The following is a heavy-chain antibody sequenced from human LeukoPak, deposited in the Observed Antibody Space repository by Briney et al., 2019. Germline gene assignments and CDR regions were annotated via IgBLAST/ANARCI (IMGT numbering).Heavy chain of an antibody. CDR1: GYTFTNYDYG. J-gene: IGHJ4*02. D-gene: IGHD2/OR15-2a*01. Sequence: GASVKVSCKASGYTFTNYDYGISWVRQAPGQGLKWVGWISATNGNTKYVQEFQGRVSMTTDTSTNTAYMGLRSLRSDDTAVYFCARVYGYNIGIYYFDYWGQGTLVTVSS. V-gene: IGHV1-18*01. CDR3: ARVYGYNIGIYYFDY. CDR2: ISATNGNT.